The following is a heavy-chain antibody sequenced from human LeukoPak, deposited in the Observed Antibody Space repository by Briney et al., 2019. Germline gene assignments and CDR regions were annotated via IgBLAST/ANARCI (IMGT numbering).Heavy chain of an antibody. V-gene: IGHV3-48*04. CDR3: ARDSGGSGNYYTAFDV. CDR2: ISSTGITI. D-gene: IGHD3-10*01. Sequence: GGSLRLSCAASGFTFSSHSMNWVRQAPGKGLEWISYISSTGITIHYADSMKGRFTISRDNAKNSLYLQMNSLRAEDTAVYYCARDSGGSGNYYTAFDVWGQGTMVTVSS. J-gene: IGHJ3*01. CDR1: GFTFSSHS.